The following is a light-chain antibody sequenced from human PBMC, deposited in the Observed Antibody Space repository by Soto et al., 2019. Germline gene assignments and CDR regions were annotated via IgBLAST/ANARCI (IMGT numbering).Light chain of an antibody. Sequence: IVMTQSPATLSVSPGERATLSCRASQSVRNNLAWYQQKPGQAPRLLIYGASTRATGVPARFSGSGSGTEFTLTISSLQSEDFAVYYCQQYNNWPPWTFGQGTKVEIK. CDR2: GAS. CDR3: QQYNNWPPWT. J-gene: IGKJ1*01. CDR1: QSVRNN. V-gene: IGKV3-15*01.